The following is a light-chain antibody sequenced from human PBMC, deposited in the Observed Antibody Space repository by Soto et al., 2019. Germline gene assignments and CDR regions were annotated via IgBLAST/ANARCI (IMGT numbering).Light chain of an antibody. J-gene: IGKJ5*01. CDR3: QQYGSSPIT. CDR1: QRVRSNY. CDR2: GAS. V-gene: IGKV3-20*01. Sequence: ENVLTQSPGTLSLSPGERATLSCRASQRVRSNYVAWYQQKPGQAPRLLISGASSRATGIPDRFSGSGSGTDFTLTISRLEPEDFALYYCQQYGSSPITFGQGTRLDIK.